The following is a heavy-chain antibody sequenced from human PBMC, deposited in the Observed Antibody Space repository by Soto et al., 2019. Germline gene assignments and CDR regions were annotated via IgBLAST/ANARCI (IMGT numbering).Heavy chain of an antibody. CDR1: GVTFSSYG. CDR3: AKDTQRYCSGGSCYVLDY. V-gene: IGHV3-30*18. Sequence: GGSLRLSCAASGVTFSSYGMHWVRQAPGKGLEWVAVISYDGSNKYYADSVKGRFTISRDNSKNTLYLQMNSLRAEDTAVYYCAKDTQRYCSGGSCYVLDYWGQGTLVTVSS. CDR2: ISYDGSNK. D-gene: IGHD2-15*01. J-gene: IGHJ4*02.